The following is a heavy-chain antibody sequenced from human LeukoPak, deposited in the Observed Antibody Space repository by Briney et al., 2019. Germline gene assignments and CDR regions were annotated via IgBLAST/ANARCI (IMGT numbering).Heavy chain of an antibody. D-gene: IGHD3-10*01. CDR1: GVSISSYY. Sequence: NASETLSLTCTVSGVSISSYYWSWLRQPPGKGLGWLGYIYYSGSTNYNPSLKSRVTISVDTSKNQFSLKLSSVTAADTAVYYCARIRFGELSSYYFDYWGQGTLVTVSS. CDR3: ARIRFGELSSYYFDY. CDR2: IYYSGST. V-gene: IGHV4-59*08. J-gene: IGHJ4*02.